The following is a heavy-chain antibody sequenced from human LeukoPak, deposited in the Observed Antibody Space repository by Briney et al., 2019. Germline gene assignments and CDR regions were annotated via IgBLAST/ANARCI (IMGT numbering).Heavy chain of an antibody. CDR1: GFTFSSYS. V-gene: IGHV3-21*01. CDR3: ASDEGNYFDY. Sequence: GGSLRLSCAASGFTFSSYSMNWVRQAPGKGLEWVSSISSSSSYIHYADSVKGRFTISRDNARNSLFLQMNSLRAEDTAIYYCASDEGNYFDYWGQGTLVTVSS. J-gene: IGHJ4*02. CDR2: ISSSSSYI.